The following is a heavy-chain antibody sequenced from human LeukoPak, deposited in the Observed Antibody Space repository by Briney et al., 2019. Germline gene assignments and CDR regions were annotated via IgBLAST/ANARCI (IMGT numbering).Heavy chain of an antibody. CDR2: INHSGST. CDR1: GGSFSGYY. D-gene: IGHD4-17*01. J-gene: IGHJ4*02. Sequence: PSETLSPTCAVYGGSFSGYYWSWIRQPPGKGLEWIGEINHSGSTNYNPSLKSRVTISVDTSKNQFSLKLSSVTAADTAVYYCARSHYGDYGDYWGREPWSPSPQ. CDR3: ARSHYGDYGDY. V-gene: IGHV4-34*01.